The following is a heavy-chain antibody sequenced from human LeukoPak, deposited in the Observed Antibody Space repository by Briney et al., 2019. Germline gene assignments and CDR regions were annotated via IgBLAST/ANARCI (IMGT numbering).Heavy chain of an antibody. D-gene: IGHD6-6*01. Sequence: SSETLSLTCTVSGGSISSSSYYWGWIRQPPGKGLEWIGSIYYSGSTYYNPSLKSRVTISVDTSKNQFSLKLSSVTAADTAVYHCARRHVEYSSSSDPYYFDYWGQGTLVTVSS. CDR2: IYYSGST. J-gene: IGHJ4*02. CDR1: GGSISSSSYY. CDR3: ARRHVEYSSSSDPYYFDY. V-gene: IGHV4-39*07.